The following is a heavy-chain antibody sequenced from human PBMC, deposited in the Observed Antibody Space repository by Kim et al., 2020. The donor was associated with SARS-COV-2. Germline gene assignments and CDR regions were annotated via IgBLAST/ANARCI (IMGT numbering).Heavy chain of an antibody. CDR2: ISSSSSTI. Sequence: GGSLRLSCAASGFTFSSYSMNWVRQAPGKRLDWVSYISSSSSTIYYADSVKGRFTISRDNAKNSLYLQMNSLRDEDTAVYYCARWGGSSWYFCLFFDYWGQGSLVTVSS. CDR1: GFTFSSYS. V-gene: IGHV3-48*02. J-gene: IGHJ4*02. CDR3: ARWGGSSWYFCLFFDY. D-gene: IGHD6-13*01.